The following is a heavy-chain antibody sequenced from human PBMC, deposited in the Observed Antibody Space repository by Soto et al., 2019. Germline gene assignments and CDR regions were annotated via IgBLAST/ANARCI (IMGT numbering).Heavy chain of an antibody. V-gene: IGHV3-74*01. Sequence: LRLSCAASGFTFSSYWMHWVRQAPGKGLVWVSRINSDGSSTSYADSVKGRFTISRDNAKNTLYLQMNSLRAEDTAVYYCARDGYDFWKNYYYYGMDVWGQGXTVTVYS. CDR1: GFTFSSYW. CDR2: INSDGSST. D-gene: IGHD3-3*01. CDR3: ARDGYDFWKNYYYYGMDV. J-gene: IGHJ6*02.